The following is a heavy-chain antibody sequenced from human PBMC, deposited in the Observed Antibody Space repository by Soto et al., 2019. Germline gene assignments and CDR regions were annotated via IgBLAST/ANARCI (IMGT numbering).Heavy chain of an antibody. CDR3: TDMRGQWRPRD. J-gene: IGHJ4*02. CDR2: IYYSGST. CDR1: GGSISSSSYY. Sequence: SETLSLTCTVSGGSISSSSYYWGWIRQPPGKGLEWIGSIYYSGSTYYNPSLKSRVTISVDTSKNQFSLKLSSVTAADTAVDYCTDMRGQWRPRDWGQGIVVTVSS. D-gene: IGHD6-19*01. V-gene: IGHV4-39*01.